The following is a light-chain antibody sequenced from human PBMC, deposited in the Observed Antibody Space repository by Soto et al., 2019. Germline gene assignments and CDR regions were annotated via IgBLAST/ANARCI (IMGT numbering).Light chain of an antibody. Sequence: EIVLTQSPGTLSLSPGERATLSCRASQSVSNKYLVCYQQKPGQAPRLLIYGASSRATGIPDRFSGRGSGTDFTLTISRLEPEDFAVYYCQQYANSPPLYTFGQGTKLEIK. CDR1: QSVSNKY. CDR3: QQYANSPPLYT. V-gene: IGKV3-20*01. J-gene: IGKJ2*01. CDR2: GAS.